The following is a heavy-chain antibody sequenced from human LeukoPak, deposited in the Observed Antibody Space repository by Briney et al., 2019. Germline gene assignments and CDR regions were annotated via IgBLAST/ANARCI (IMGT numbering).Heavy chain of an antibody. Sequence: SETLSLTCTVSGRSISSYYWSWIRQPPGKGLEWIGYIYYSGSTSYNPSLKSRVTISVDTSKKQFSLKLSSVTAADTAVYYCARLVVSSWYHEVLLGRDYWGQGTLVTVSS. J-gene: IGHJ4*02. D-gene: IGHD6-13*01. CDR1: GRSISSYY. CDR3: ARLVVSSWYHEVLLGRDY. CDR2: IYYSGST. V-gene: IGHV4-59*08.